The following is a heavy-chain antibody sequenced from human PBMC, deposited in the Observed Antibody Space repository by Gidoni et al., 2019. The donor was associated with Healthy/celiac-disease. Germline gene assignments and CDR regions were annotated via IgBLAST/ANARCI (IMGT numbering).Heavy chain of an antibody. CDR3: ARGIARNWFDP. CDR2: IYYSGST. Sequence: QVQLQESGPGLVKPSDTLSLTCTVPDGPVSSGSYSWSWIRQPPGKGLEWIGYIYYSGSTNYNPSLKSRVTISVDTSKNQFSLKLSSVTAADTAVYYCARGIARNWFDPWGQGTLVTVSS. CDR1: DGPVSSGSYS. V-gene: IGHV4-61*01. J-gene: IGHJ5*02. D-gene: IGHD6-6*01.